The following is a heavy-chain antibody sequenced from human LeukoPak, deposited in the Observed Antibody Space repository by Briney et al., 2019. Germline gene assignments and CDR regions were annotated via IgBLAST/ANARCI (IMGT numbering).Heavy chain of an antibody. CDR3: ARRTYSSSWSTGAFDY. CDR2: IYYSGST. Sequence: PSETLSLTCTVSGGSISSYYWSWIRQPPGKGLEWIGYIYYSGSTNYNPSLKSRVTISVDTSKNQFSLKLSSVTAADTAVYYCARRTYSSSWSTGAFDYWGQGTLVTVSS. CDR1: GGSISSYY. J-gene: IGHJ4*02. D-gene: IGHD6-13*01. V-gene: IGHV4-59*08.